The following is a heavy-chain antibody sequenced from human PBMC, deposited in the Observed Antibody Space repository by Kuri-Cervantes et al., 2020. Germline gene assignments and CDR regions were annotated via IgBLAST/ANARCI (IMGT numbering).Heavy chain of an antibody. CDR3: ARGLPTSY. J-gene: IGHJ1*01. V-gene: IGHV4-34*01. CDR1: GGSFSGYY. CDR2: IYYSGST. Sequence: GSLRLSCAVYGGSFSGYYWSWIRQPPGKGLEWIGSIYYSGSTYYNPSLKSRVTISVDTSKNQFSLKLTSVTAADTAVYYCARGLPTSYWGQGTLVTVSS.